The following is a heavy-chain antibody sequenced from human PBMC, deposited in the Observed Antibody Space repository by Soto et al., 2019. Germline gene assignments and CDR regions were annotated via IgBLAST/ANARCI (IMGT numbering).Heavy chain of an antibody. J-gene: IGHJ6*02. CDR3: ASNPGTHGSYYGTGV. CDR2: IYPGDSDT. Sequence: DSMTISCKGSGYSFTSYWIGWVRQIPGKGLEWMGIIYPGDSDTRYSPSFQGQVTISADKSISTAYLQWSSLKASDTAMYYCASNPGTHGSYYGTGVRGQGSTVTVYS. V-gene: IGHV5-51*01. D-gene: IGHD1-1*01. CDR1: GYSFTSYW.